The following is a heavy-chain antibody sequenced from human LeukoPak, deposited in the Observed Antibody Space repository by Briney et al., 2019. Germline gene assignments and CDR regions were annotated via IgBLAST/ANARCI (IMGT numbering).Heavy chain of an antibody. V-gene: IGHV3-74*01. Sequence: GGSLRLSFAASGITVISYWMHWVRQAPGKGLVWVSRINSDGSVTNYADSVEGRFTISRDNAKNTLYLQMNDLRAEDTAVYYCVTDRYSDSAFGDWGQGTLVTVSS. CDR1: GITVISYW. D-gene: IGHD1-26*01. J-gene: IGHJ4*02. CDR2: INSDGSVT. CDR3: VTDRYSDSAFGD.